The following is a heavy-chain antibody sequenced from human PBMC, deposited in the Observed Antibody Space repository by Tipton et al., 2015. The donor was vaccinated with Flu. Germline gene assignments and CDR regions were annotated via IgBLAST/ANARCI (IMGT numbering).Heavy chain of an antibody. V-gene: IGHV3-49*04. Sequence: SLRLSCTTAGFTFGDYGMTWVRLAPGKGLNWVGFIRSNAYGGTREYAASVKGRFSISRDDSKSIAYLQMNSLKTEDTAVYYCTRVRASRGYYYDTSGYSYYIDYWGQGTLVTVSS. CDR3: TRVRASRGYYYDTSGYSYYIDY. CDR2: IRSNAYGGTR. J-gene: IGHJ4*02. CDR1: GFTFGDYG. D-gene: IGHD3-22*01.